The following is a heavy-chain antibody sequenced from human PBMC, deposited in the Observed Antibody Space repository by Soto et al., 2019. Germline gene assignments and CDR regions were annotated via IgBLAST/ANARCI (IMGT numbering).Heavy chain of an antibody. CDR2: ISAYNGNT. Sequence: QVQLVQSGAEVKKPGASVKVSCKASGYTFTSYGISWVRQAPGQGLEWMGWISAYNGNTNYAQKLQGRVTMTTDTATSTANRERRSLRPDDTAGYYWARDLGLRPDDSWGREPWSPSPQ. D-gene: IGHD4-17*01. CDR3: ARDLGLRPDDS. V-gene: IGHV1-18*01. J-gene: IGHJ4*02. CDR1: GYTFTSYG.